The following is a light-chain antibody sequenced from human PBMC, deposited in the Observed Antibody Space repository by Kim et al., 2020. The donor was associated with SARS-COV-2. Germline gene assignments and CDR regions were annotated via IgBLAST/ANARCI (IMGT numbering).Light chain of an antibody. CDR3: MQLTQFPYT. Sequence: DIVMTQSPLSSPVTVGQPASISCRSSQSLVYRDGNTYLSWLQQRPGQPPRLLIYKTSSRFSGVPDRFSGSGAGTDFTLKISRVEAEDVGVYYCMQLTQFPYTFGQGTKLEI. CDR1: QSLVYRDGNTY. J-gene: IGKJ2*01. V-gene: IGKV2-24*01. CDR2: KTS.